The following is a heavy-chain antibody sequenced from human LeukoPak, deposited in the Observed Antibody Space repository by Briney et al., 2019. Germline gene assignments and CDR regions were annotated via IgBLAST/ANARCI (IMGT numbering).Heavy chain of an antibody. CDR2: IIPIFGTA. J-gene: IGHJ4*02. Sequence: GASVKVSCKASGGTLSSYAISWVRQAPGQGLEWMGGIIPIFGTANYAQKFQGRVTITADESTSTAYMELSSLRSEDTAVYYCARDTYSSSSFDYWGQGTLVTVSS. CDR1: GGTLSSYA. D-gene: IGHD6-6*01. V-gene: IGHV1-69*13. CDR3: ARDTYSSSSFDY.